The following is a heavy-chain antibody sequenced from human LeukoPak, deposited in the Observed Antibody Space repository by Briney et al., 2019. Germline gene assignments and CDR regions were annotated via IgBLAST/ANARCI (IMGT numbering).Heavy chain of an antibody. V-gene: IGHV4-59*01. J-gene: IGHJ4*02. CDR1: GVSISSYY. CDR2: IYYSGST. D-gene: IGHD3-9*01. CDR3: AKRPYSTGYYHFDY. Sequence: PSETLSLTCTVSGVSISSYYWSWIRQPPGKGLEWIGYIYYSGSTNYNPSLKSRVTISVDTSKNQFSLKLSSVTAADTAVYYCAKRPYSTGYYHFDYWGQGTLVTVSS.